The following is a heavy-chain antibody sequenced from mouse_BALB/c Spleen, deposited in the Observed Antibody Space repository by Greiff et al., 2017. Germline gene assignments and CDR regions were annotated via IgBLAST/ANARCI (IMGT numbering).Heavy chain of an antibody. D-gene: IGHD2-14*01. CDR2: IDPENGNT. CDR3: AYRYDGAMDY. Sequence: VHVKQSGAELVRPGALVKLSCKASGFNIKDYYMHWVKQRPEQGLEWIGWIDPENGNTIYDPKFQGKASITADTSSNTAYLQLSSLTSEDTAVYYCAYRYDGAMDYWGQGTSVTVSS. V-gene: IGHV14-1*02. J-gene: IGHJ4*01. CDR1: GFNIKDYY.